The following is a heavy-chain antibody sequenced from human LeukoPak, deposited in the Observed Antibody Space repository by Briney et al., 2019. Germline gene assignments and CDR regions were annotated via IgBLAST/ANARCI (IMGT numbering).Heavy chain of an antibody. CDR1: GGSLSGYY. Sequence: SETLSLTCTVSGGSLSGYYWSWVRQPPGKGLEWIGYIHYSGRTNYNPSLKSRVTISVDTSKNQFSLKLSSVTAADTAIYYCARGGSKQWLVDDSWGQGTLVTVSS. CDR2: IHYSGRT. V-gene: IGHV4-59*01. J-gene: IGHJ4*02. CDR3: ARGGSKQWLVDDS. D-gene: IGHD6-19*01.